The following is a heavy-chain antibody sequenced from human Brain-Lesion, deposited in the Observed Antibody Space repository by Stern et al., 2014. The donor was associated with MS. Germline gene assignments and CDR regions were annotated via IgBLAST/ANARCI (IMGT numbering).Heavy chain of an antibody. CDR1: GFTFGNYW. Sequence: EVQLVQSGGGLVQPGGSLTISCTAAGFTFGNYWMTWVRQAPGKGLERVANLKEDGTEKNYVDSVKGRFPISRDNARNSLYLQMNSLRVEDTALYYCARVYNTIYGIVTQRGSGMDVWGQGTTVIVSS. D-gene: IGHD3-3*01. CDR2: LKEDGTEK. CDR3: ARVYNTIYGIVTQRGSGMDV. J-gene: IGHJ6*02. V-gene: IGHV3-7*01.